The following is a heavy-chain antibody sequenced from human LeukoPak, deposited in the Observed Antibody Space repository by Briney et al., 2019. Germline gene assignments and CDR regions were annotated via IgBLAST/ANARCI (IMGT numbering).Heavy chain of an antibody. CDR3: ARDHILTGFLMFDP. D-gene: IGHD3-9*01. Sequence: SQTLSLTCAVSGGSISSGGYSWSWIRQPPGKGLEWIGYIYHSGSTYYNPSLKSRVTISVDRSKNQFSLKLSSVTAADTAVYYCARDHILTGFLMFDPWGQGTLVTVSS. V-gene: IGHV4-30-2*01. CDR1: GGSISSGGYS. J-gene: IGHJ5*02. CDR2: IYHSGST.